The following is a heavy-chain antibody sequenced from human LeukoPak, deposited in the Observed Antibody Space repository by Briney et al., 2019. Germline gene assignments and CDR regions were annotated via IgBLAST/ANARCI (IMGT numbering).Heavy chain of an antibody. D-gene: IGHD3-16*01. CDR1: GGSFSGYY. J-gene: IGHJ4*02. CDR3: ARVGGKAAPGQRVPGIDY. V-gene: IGHV4-34*01. CDR2: INHSGST. Sequence: SETLSLTCAVYGGSFSGYYWSWIRQPPGKGLEWIGEINHSGSTNYNPSLKSRVTISVDTSKNQFSLKLSSVTAADMAVYYCARVGGKAAPGQRVPGIDYWGQGTLVTVSS.